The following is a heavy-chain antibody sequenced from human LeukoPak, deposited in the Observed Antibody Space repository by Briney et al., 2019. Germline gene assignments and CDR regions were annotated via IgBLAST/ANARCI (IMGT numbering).Heavy chain of an antibody. CDR1: GFTFSDYY. J-gene: IGHJ3*02. CDR3: ARVSGEQWLADAFDI. V-gene: IGHV3-11*04. Sequence: GGSLRLSCAASGFTFSDYYMSWIRQAPGKGLEWVSYISSSGSTIYYADSVKGRFTISRDNAKNSLYLQMNSLRAKDTAVYYCARVSGEQWLADAFDIWGQGTMVTVSS. D-gene: IGHD6-19*01. CDR2: ISSSGSTI.